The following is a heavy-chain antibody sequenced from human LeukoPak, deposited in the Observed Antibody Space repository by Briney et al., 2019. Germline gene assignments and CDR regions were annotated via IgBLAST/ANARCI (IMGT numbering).Heavy chain of an antibody. CDR1: GGSISSSSYY. Sequence: MTSETLSLTCTVSGGSISSSSYYWGWIRQPPGKGLEWIGSIYYSGSTYYNPSLKSRVTISVDTSKNQFSLKLSSVTAADTAVYYCARDGGSYYFYYFDYWGQGTLVTVSS. V-gene: IGHV4-39*07. CDR3: ARDGGSYYFYYFDY. D-gene: IGHD1-26*01. J-gene: IGHJ4*02. CDR2: IYYSGST.